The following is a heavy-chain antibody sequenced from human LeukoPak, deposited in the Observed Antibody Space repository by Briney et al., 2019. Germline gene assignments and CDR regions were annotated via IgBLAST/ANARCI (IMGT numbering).Heavy chain of an antibody. CDR2: IKSKTAGGTT. V-gene: IGHV3-15*01. CDR3: TGPPD. J-gene: IGHJ4*02. CDR1: GLSVSVAW. Sequence: GGSLRLSCAASGLSVSVAWMSWVRQAPGKGLEWVGRIKSKTAGGTTDYVASVKGRFTISRDDSKNTLYLQMNSLSTEDTAVYYCTGPPDWGQGTLVTVSS.